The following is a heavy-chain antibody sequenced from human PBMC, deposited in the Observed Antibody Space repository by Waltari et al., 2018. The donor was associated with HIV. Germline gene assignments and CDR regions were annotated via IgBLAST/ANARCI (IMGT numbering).Heavy chain of an antibody. V-gene: IGHV3-23*01. CDR2: ISGSGGST. Sequence: VQLLESVGGLVQPGGSLKLSCAAAGFTFTAYAMGWVRQVPGKGLEWVSSISGSGGSTFYPHSVKGRFIISRDNFKNTLYLQMNRLRIEDTAVYFCVRDRRGPWDWNYSFLSWGQGNLVTVSS. D-gene: IGHD1-7*01. CDR3: VRDRRGPWDWNYSFLS. CDR1: GFTFTAYA. J-gene: IGHJ4*02.